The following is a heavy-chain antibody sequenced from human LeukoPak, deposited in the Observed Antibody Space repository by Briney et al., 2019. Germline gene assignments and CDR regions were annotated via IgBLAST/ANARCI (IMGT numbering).Heavy chain of an antibody. D-gene: IGHD5-12*01. CDR1: GGSISSYY. Sequence: SETLSLTCTVSGGSISSYYWSWIRQPPGKGLEWIGYIYYSGSTYYNPSLKSRVTISVDTSKNQFSLKLSSVTAADTAVYYCARLAGYSGYDYAFDIWGQGTMVTVSS. J-gene: IGHJ3*02. V-gene: IGHV4-59*12. CDR3: ARLAGYSGYDYAFDI. CDR2: IYYSGST.